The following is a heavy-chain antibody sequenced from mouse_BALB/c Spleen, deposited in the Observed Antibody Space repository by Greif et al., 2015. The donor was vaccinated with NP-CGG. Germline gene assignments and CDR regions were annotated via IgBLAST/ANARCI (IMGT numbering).Heavy chain of an antibody. V-gene: IGHV7-3*02. Sequence: EVKLMESGGGLVQPGGSLRLSCATSGFTFTDYYMSWVRQPPGKALEWLGFIRNKANGYTTEYSASVEGRFTISRDNSQSILYLQMNTLRAEDSATYYCAREYGNYFDYWGQGTTLTVSS. CDR3: AREYGNYFDY. CDR1: GFTFTDYY. D-gene: IGHD2-10*02. J-gene: IGHJ2*01. CDR2: IRNKANGYTT.